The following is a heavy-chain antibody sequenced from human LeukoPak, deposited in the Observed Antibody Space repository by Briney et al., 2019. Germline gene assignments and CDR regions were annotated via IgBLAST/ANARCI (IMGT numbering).Heavy chain of an antibody. CDR2: INPNSGGT. CDR1: GYTFTGYY. D-gene: IGHD1-26*01. V-gene: IGHV1-2*02. J-gene: IGHJ4*02. Sequence: ASVKVSCKASGYTFTGYYMHWVRQALGQGLEWMGWINPNSGGTNYAQKFQGRVTMTRDTSISTAYMELSRLRSDDTAVYYCARVGGATTFYFDYWGQGTLVTVSS. CDR3: ARVGGATTFYFDY.